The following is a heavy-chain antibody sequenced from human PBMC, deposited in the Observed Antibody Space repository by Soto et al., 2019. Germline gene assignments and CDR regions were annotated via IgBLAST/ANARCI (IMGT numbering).Heavy chain of an antibody. Sequence: SETLSLTCTVSGGSISSGDYYWSWIRQPPGKGLEWIGYIYYSGSTYYNPSLKSRVTISVDTSKNQFSLKLSSVTAADTAVYYCARARYSSGWYLFDYWGQGTLVTSPQ. CDR2: IYYSGST. V-gene: IGHV4-30-4*01. CDR3: ARARYSSGWYLFDY. J-gene: IGHJ4*02. D-gene: IGHD6-19*01. CDR1: GGSISSGDYY.